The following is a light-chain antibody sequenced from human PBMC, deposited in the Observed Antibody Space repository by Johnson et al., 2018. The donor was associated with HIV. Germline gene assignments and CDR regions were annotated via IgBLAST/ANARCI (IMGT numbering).Light chain of an antibody. J-gene: IGLJ1*01. V-gene: IGLV1-51*01. Sequence: QSILTQPPSVSAAPGQKVTISCSGSSSNIGNNYVSWYQQLPGTAPKLLIYDNNKRPSGIPDRFSGSKSGTSATLGITGLQTGDEADYYCGTWDSSISDYVFGTGTKFPVL. CDR3: GTWDSSISDYV. CDR2: DNN. CDR1: SSNIGNNY.